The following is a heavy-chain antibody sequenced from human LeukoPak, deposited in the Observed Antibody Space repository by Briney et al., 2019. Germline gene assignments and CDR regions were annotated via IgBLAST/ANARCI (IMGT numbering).Heavy chain of an antibody. J-gene: IGHJ3*02. V-gene: IGHV3-20*04. CDR1: GFSFSTYW. CDR3: AREGGISHGAFDI. Sequence: GGSLRLSCAASGFSFSTYWMSWVRQAPGKGLEWVSGINWNGGSTGYADSVKGRFTISRDNAKNSLYLQMNSLRAEDTALYYCAREGGISHGAFDIWGQGTMVTVSS. D-gene: IGHD1-14*01. CDR2: INWNGGST.